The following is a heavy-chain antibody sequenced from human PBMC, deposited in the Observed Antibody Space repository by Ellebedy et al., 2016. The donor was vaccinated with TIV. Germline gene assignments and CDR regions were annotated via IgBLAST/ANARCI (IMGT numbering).Heavy chain of an antibody. Sequence: AASVKVSCKASGYTFSNYFVHWVRQAPGQGLEWMGIINPSGGGTTYAQKLQGRLTMTRDTSTSTVYMELSSLRSEDTAVYYCARARSSGWLHTPDYWGQGLLVTVSS. CDR3: ARARSSGWLHTPDY. CDR2: INPSGGGT. V-gene: IGHV1-46*04. CDR1: GYTFSNYF. J-gene: IGHJ4*02. D-gene: IGHD6-19*01.